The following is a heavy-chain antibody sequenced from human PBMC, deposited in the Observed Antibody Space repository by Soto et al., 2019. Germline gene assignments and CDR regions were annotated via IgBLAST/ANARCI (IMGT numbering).Heavy chain of an antibody. CDR1: GYTFTCYY. CDR2: INPNSGGT. V-gene: IGHV1-2*02. J-gene: IGHJ2*01. CDR3: ARLIVETWYFDL. Sequence: QVQLVQSGAEVMKPGASVKVSCKASGYTFTCYYMHWVRQAPGQGLEWIGWINPNSGGTNYAQKFQGRVTMTRETSISTADMELRRLRSDDTAVYYCARLIVETWYFDLWGRGTLVPVSS. D-gene: IGHD1-26*01.